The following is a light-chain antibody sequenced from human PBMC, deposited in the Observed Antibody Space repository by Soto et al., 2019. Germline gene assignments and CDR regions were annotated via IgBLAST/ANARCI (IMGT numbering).Light chain of an antibody. V-gene: IGKV3-20*01. CDR2: GAS. CDR1: QSVSSNY. Sequence: EIVLTQSPGTLSLSPGERATLSCRASQSVSSNYLAWYQQKPGQAPRPLIYGASSRATGIPDRFSGSGAGTDFTLTISRLESEDFAVYYCQKYGSSPWTFGQGNKVEIK. J-gene: IGKJ1*01. CDR3: QKYGSSPWT.